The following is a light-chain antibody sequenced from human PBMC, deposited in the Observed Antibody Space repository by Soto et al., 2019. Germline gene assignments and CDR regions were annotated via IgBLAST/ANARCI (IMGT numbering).Light chain of an antibody. CDR1: QSVSSSY. CDR3: QQYGSSPWT. CDR2: GAS. Sequence: EFVLTQSPGTLSLSPGERATLSCRASQSVSSSYLAWYQQKPGQAPRLLIYGASSRATGIPDRFSGSGSGTDFTLTISRLEPEDCAVYYCQQYGSSPWTFGQGTKVEIK. V-gene: IGKV3-20*01. J-gene: IGKJ1*01.